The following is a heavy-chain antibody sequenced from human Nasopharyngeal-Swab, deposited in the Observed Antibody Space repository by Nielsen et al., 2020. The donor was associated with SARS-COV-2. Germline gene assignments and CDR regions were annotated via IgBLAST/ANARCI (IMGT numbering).Heavy chain of an antibody. V-gene: IGHV3-30*02. J-gene: IGHJ6*02. CDR3: AKDLPYYDILTGYYSYYYGMDV. Sequence: GESLKISCAASGFTFSSYGMHWVRQAPGKGLEWVAFIRYDGSNKYYADSVKGRFTISRDNSKNTLYLQMNSLRAEDTAVYYCAKDLPYYDILTGYYSYYYGMDVWGQGTTVTVSS. CDR1: GFTFSSYG. CDR2: IRYDGSNK. D-gene: IGHD3-9*01.